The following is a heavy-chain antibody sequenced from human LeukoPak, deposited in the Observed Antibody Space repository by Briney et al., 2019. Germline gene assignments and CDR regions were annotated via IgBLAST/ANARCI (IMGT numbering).Heavy chain of an antibody. V-gene: IGHV3-49*04. CDR3: ARDQVSSSSTIAY. CDR2: IRSKVYGGTT. D-gene: IGHD6-6*01. Sequence: GRSLRLSCRTSGFTFGDYVMTWVRQAPGKGLEWVGFIRSKVYGGTTEYAASVKGRFIISRDDSKSIAYLQMNSLKTEDTAVYYCARDQVSSSSTIAYWGQGTLVTVSS. J-gene: IGHJ4*02. CDR1: GFTFGDYV.